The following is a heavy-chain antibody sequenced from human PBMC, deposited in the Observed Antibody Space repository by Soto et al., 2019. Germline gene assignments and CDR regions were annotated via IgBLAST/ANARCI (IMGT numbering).Heavy chain of an antibody. J-gene: IGHJ5*02. D-gene: IGHD2-15*01. CDR3: ARGRIPGYCSGGSCSPPTPASDP. CDR2: INHSGST. V-gene: IGHV4-34*01. Sequence: PSETLSLTCAVYGGSFSGYYWSWIRQPPGKGLEWIGEINHSGSTNYNPSLKSRVTISVDTSKNQFSLKLSSVTAADTAVYYCARGRIPGYCSGGSCSPPTPASDPWGQGTLVTVSS. CDR1: GGSFSGYY.